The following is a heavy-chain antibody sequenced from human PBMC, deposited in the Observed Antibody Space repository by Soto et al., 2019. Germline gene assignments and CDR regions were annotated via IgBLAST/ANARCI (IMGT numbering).Heavy chain of an antibody. Sequence: GGSLRLSCTASGFTFGDYAMSWFRQAPGKGLEWVGFIRSKAYGGTTEYAASVKGRFTISRDDSKSIAYLQMNSLKTEDTAVYYCTMDPGVQNYYYYYMDVWGKGTTVTVSS. J-gene: IGHJ6*03. V-gene: IGHV3-49*03. CDR2: IRSKAYGGTT. CDR3: TMDPGVQNYYYYYMDV. CDR1: GFTFGDYA. D-gene: IGHD3-10*01.